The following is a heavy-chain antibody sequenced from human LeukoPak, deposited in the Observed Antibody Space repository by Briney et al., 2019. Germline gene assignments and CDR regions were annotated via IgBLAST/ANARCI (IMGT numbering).Heavy chain of an antibody. V-gene: IGHV4-61*01. J-gene: IGHJ4*02. CDR2: IYYSGST. Sequence: SETLSLTCTVSGGSVSSGSYYWSWIRQPPGKGLEWIGYIYYSGSTNYNPSLKSRVTISVDTSKNQFSLKLSSVTAADTAVYYCARVSYSSGWLPRYYFDYWGQGTLVTVSS. CDR3: ARVSYSSGWLPRYYFDY. CDR1: GGSVSSGSYY. D-gene: IGHD6-13*01.